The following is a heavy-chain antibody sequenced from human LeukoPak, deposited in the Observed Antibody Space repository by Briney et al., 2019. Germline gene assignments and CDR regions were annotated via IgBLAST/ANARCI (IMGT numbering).Heavy chain of an antibody. CDR2: INGGNGNT. CDR1: GYTFTSYA. V-gene: IGHV1-3*01. D-gene: IGHD6-19*01. CDR3: ARVIAVNWFDP. Sequence: ASVKVSCKASGYTFTSYAIHWVRQAPGQRLEWMGWINGGNGNTKYSQKFQGRVTMTRDTSATTAYMELSSLGSEDTAVYYCARVIAVNWFDPWGQGTLVTVSS. J-gene: IGHJ5*02.